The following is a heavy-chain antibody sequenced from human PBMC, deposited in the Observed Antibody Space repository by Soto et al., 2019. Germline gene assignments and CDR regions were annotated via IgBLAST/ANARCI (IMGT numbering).Heavy chain of an antibody. CDR2: ISYDGSNK. J-gene: IGHJ6*02. CDR3: AKDALKTTVTRGGETLGRYGMDV. CDR1: GFTFSSYG. Sequence: QVQLVESGGGVVQPGRSLRLSCAASGFTFSSYGMHWVRQAPGKGLEWVAVISYDGSNKYYADSVKGRFTISRDNSKNTXXLXMXNLRAEDTAVYYCAKDALKTTVTRGGETLGRYGMDVWGQGTTVTVSS. D-gene: IGHD4-4*01. V-gene: IGHV3-30*18.